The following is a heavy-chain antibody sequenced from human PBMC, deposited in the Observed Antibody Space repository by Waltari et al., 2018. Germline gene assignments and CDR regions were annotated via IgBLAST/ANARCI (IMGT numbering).Heavy chain of an antibody. CDR1: GGSFSGYY. D-gene: IGHD2-2*01. Sequence: QVQLQQWGAGLLKPSETLSLTCAVYGGSFSGYYWSWIRQPPGKGLEWMGEINHSGSTNYNPSLKSRVTISVDTSKNQFSLKLSSVTAADTAVYYCARESTQLRLFDYWGQGTLVTISS. CDR2: INHSGST. CDR3: ARESTQLRLFDY. J-gene: IGHJ4*02. V-gene: IGHV4-34*01.